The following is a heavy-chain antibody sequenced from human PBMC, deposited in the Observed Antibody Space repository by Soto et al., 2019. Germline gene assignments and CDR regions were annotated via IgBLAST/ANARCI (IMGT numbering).Heavy chain of an antibody. J-gene: IGHJ4*02. Sequence: GESLKISCKGSGYSFTGYRIGWVRQMPGKGLEWMGIIYPGDSDTRYSPSFQGQVTISADKSISTAYLQWSSLKASDTAMYYCARGSGSYYGLVDYFDYWGQGTLVTVSS. V-gene: IGHV5-51*01. CDR1: GYSFTGYR. CDR2: IYPGDSDT. D-gene: IGHD1-26*01. CDR3: ARGSGSYYGLVDYFDY.